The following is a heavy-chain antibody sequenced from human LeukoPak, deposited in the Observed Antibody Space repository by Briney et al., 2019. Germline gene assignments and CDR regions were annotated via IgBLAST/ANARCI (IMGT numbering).Heavy chain of an antibody. V-gene: IGHV4-4*02. Sequence: PGGSLRLSCAASEFSVGSNYMTWVRRSPGKGLEWIGEIYHSGTTNYNPSLKSRVTLSVDKSKNQLSLKLSSVTAADTAVYYCARSKGDSSSRYFDDWGQGTLLTVSS. CDR2: IYHSGTT. D-gene: IGHD6-6*01. CDR1: EFSVGSNY. J-gene: IGHJ4*02. CDR3: ARSKGDSSSRYFDD.